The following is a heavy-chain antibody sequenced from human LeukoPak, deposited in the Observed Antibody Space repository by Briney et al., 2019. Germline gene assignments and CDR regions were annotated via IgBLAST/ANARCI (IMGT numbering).Heavy chain of an antibody. Sequence: ASVKVSCKASGYTFTSYDINWVRQATGQGLEWMGWMNPNSGNTGYAQKFQGRVTITRNTSISTAYMELSSLRSEDTAVYYCARVIAARRRYFDYWGQGTLVTVSS. CDR2: MNPNSGNT. CDR1: GYTFTSYD. J-gene: IGHJ4*02. CDR3: ARVIAARRRYFDY. D-gene: IGHD6-6*01. V-gene: IGHV1-8*03.